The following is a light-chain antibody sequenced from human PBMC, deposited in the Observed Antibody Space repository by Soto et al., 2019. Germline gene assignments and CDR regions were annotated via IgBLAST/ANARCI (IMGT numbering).Light chain of an antibody. CDR3: YPSTRSNTYV. CDR1: SSDVGSYNR. Sequence: QSALTQPPSVSGSPGQSVTISCSGTSSDVGSYNRVSWYQQAPGTAPKVMIYEVSNRPSGVPDRFSGSKSGNTASLTISGLQPEDEADYYCYPSTRSNTYVFGTGTKLTVL. J-gene: IGLJ1*01. V-gene: IGLV2-18*02. CDR2: EVS.